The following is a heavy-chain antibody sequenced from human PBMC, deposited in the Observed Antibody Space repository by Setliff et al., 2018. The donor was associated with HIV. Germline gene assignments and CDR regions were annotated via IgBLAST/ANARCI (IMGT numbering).Heavy chain of an antibody. CDR1: GGSISTNNFY. CDR2: IYYSGST. J-gene: IGHJ4*02. D-gene: IGHD2-21*01. Sequence: SETLSLTCTVTGGSISTNNFYWSWIRQPPGKGLERIGTIYYSGSTYYNPSLKSRVTISTDTSKNQFSLKVRSVTAADTAVYYCARQVTVVGYFETAAGSFNYWGPGTLVTVSS. V-gene: IGHV4-39*01. CDR3: ARQVTVVGYFETAAGSFNY.